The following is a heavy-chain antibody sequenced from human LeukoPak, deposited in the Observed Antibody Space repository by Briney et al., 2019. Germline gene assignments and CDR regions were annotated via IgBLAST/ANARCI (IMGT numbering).Heavy chain of an antibody. V-gene: IGHV4-59*08. CDR2: IYYSGST. Sequence: SETLSLTCTVSGGSMSSYYWSWIRQPPGKGLEWIGYIYYSGSTKYNPSLKSRVTISVDTSKNQFSLKLSSVTAADTAVYYCARGARAGYNLEPFDYWGQGTLVTVS. CDR1: GGSMSSYY. D-gene: IGHD5-24*01. CDR3: ARGARAGYNLEPFDY. J-gene: IGHJ4*02.